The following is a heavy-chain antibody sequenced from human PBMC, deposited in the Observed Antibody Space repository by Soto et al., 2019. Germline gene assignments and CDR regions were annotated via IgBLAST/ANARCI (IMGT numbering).Heavy chain of an antibody. CDR2: IWNDGSKK. V-gene: IGHV3-33*01. CDR1: GFSFRSHG. Sequence: QVQLVESGGGVVQPGMSLRLSCAASGFSFRSHGMHWVRQAPGKGLEWVAVIWNDGSKKYYGDSVKGRVTISRDDSKDTLYLEVNDLRAEDTAVYHCARSIHGDDRALGGVLDLWGRGSLLIVSS. CDR3: ARSIHGDDRALGGVLDL. J-gene: IGHJ2*01. D-gene: IGHD2-15*01.